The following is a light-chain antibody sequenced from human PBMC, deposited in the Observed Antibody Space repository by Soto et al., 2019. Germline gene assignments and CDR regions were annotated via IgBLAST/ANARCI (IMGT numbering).Light chain of an antibody. CDR3: QQYDNLPSIT. Sequence: DIQMTQSPSSLSASVGDRVTITCQASQDISNYLNWYQQKPGKAPKLLIYDASNLETGVPSRFSGRGSGTKFTFTISRLQPEDIATYYCQQYDNLPSITFGQGTRLEIK. J-gene: IGKJ5*01. CDR2: DAS. V-gene: IGKV1-33*01. CDR1: QDISNY.